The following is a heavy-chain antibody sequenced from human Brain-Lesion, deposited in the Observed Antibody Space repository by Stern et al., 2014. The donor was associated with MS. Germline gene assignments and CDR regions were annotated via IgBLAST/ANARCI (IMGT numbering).Heavy chain of an antibody. D-gene: IGHD2-15*01. J-gene: IGHJ5*02. V-gene: IGHV4-39*01. CDR2: IYYSGNT. CDR3: AGEEDIRYCSGGSCTGNWFDP. Sequence: VQLVESGPGLVKPSETLSLTCTVAGGSVSSTSYAWAWIRQPPGKGLEWIGTIYYSGNTYYSPSLKSRLTISLDTSKNPFSLQLRSVTAADTAVYYCAGEEDIRYCSGGSCTGNWFDPWGQGTLVTVSS. CDR1: GGSVSSTSYA.